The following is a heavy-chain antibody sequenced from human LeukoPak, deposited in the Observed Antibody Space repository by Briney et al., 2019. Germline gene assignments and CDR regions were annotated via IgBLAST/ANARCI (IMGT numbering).Heavy chain of an antibody. CDR1: GFTFDDYA. CDR3: AKDNLTGYYFSHNFDY. J-gene: IGHJ4*02. Sequence: PGGARRLSCAASGFTFDDYAMHWVRQAPGKGLDWVSLISGDGCSTYYADSVKGRFTISRDNSKNSLYLQMNSLRTEDTALYYCAKDNLTGYYFSHNFDYWGQGTLVTVSS. CDR2: ISGDGCST. V-gene: IGHV3-43*02. D-gene: IGHD3-9*01.